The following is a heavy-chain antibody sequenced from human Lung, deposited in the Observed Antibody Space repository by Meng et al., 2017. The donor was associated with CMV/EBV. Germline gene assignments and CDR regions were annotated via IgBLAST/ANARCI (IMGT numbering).Heavy chain of an antibody. CDR2: INPSSGGT. CDR3: ARERLLREPPYYGMAV. J-gene: IGHJ6*02. D-gene: IGHD3-10*01. Sequence: ASXXVSXKASGYTFTAYYMHWVRQAPGQGLEWMGWINPSSGGTIYAQNFQGRVTMTTDTSNSTAYMEVSRLTSDDTAVYYCARERLLREPPYYGMAVWGQGTTVTVSS. V-gene: IGHV1-2*02. CDR1: GYTFTAYY.